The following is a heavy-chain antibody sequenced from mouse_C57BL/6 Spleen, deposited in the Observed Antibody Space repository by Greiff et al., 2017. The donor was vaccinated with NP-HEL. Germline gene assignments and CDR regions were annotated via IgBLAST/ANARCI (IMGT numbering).Heavy chain of an antibody. CDR2: ISSGSSTI. J-gene: IGHJ4*01. Sequence: EVMLVESGGGLVKPGGSLKLSCAASGFTFSDYGMHWVRQAPEKGLEWVAYISSGSSTIYYADTVKGRFTISRDNAKNTLFLQMTSLRSEDTAMYYCARKLITTVAMDYWGQGTSVTVSS. CDR1: GFTFSDYG. V-gene: IGHV5-17*01. D-gene: IGHD1-1*01. CDR3: ARKLITTVAMDY.